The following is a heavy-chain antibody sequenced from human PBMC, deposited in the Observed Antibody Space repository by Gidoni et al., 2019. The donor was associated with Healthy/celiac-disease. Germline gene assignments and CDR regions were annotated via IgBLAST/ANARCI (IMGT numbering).Heavy chain of an antibody. J-gene: IGHJ4*02. D-gene: IGHD3-22*01. CDR2: INHSGST. V-gene: IGHV4-34*01. CDR3: ASFSDSSGYPFDY. CDR1: GGSFSGYY. Sequence: QVQLQQWGAGLLKPSATLSLTCAVYGGSFSGYYWSWIRQPPGKGLEWIGEINHSGSTNYNPSLKSRVTISVDTSKNQFSLKLSSVTAADTAVYYCASFSDSSGYPFDYWGQGTLVTVSS.